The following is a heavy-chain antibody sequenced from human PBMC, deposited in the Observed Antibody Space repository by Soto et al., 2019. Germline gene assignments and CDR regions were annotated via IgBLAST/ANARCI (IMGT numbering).Heavy chain of an antibody. Sequence: SVKVSCKASGDTDTNYVISWVRQAPGQGLEWMGGIFPKFGTTYSAQKLQDRLTITTDESTSTVYMQLSSLRLDDTAVYYCEAEMTFGKLSVVWGQGTTVTVSS. CDR1: GDTDTNYV. V-gene: IGHV1-69*05. CDR2: IFPKFGTT. CDR3: EAEMTFGKLSVV. D-gene: IGHD3-16*02. J-gene: IGHJ6*02.